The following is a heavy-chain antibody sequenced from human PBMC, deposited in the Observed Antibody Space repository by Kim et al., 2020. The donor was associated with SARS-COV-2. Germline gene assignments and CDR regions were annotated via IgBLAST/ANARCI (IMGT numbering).Heavy chain of an antibody. V-gene: IGHV4-61*02. CDR3: ARAVAGI. CDR2: IYTSGGT. J-gene: IGHJ4*02. D-gene: IGHD2-15*01. Sequence: SETLSLTCTVSGGSISSGSYYWSWIRQPAGKGLEWIGRIYTSGGTNYNPSLKSRVTISVDTSKNQFSLKLSSVTAADTAVYYCARAVAGIWGQGTLVTVSS. CDR1: GGSISSGSYY.